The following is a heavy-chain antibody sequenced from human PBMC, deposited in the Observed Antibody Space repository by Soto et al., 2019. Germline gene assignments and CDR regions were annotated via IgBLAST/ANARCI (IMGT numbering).Heavy chain of an antibody. D-gene: IGHD2-2*01. V-gene: IGHV1-24*01. Sequence: ASVKVSCKVSGYTLTELSMHWVRQAPGKGLEWMGGFDPEDGETIYSQKFQGRVTMTEDTSTDTAYMELSSLRSEDTALYYCATAPIVLLPAAFRYGVDVWSQ. CDR3: ATAPIVLLPAAFRYGVDV. CDR2: FDPEDGET. J-gene: IGHJ6*02. CDR1: GYTLTELS.